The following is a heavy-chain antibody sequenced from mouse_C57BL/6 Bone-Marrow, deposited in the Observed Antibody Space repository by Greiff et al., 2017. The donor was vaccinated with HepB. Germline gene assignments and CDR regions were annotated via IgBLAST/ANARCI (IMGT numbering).Heavy chain of an antibody. D-gene: IGHD1-1*01. CDR2: IWSGGST. CDR1: GFSLTSYG. J-gene: IGHJ3*01. Sequence: VKLVESGPGLVQPSQSLSITCTVSGFSLTSYGVHWVRQSPGKGLEWLGVIWSGGSTDYNAAFISRLSISKDNSKSQVFFKMNSLQADDTAIYYCARRGTTVVGDWFAYWGQGTLVTVSA. V-gene: IGHV2-2*01. CDR3: ARRGTTVVGDWFAY.